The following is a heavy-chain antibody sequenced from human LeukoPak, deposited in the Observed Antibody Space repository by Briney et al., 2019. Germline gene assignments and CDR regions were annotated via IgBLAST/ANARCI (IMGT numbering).Heavy chain of an antibody. CDR1: GGSISSGGYY. J-gene: IGHJ4*02. D-gene: IGHD3-10*01. CDR2: IYYSGST. V-gene: IGHV4-31*03. Sequence: PSETLSLTCTVSGGSISSGGYYWSWIRQHPGKGLEWIGYIYYSGSTYYNPSLKSRVTISVDTSKNQFSLKLSSVTAADTAVYYCARGLELYVVRGVHFDYWGQGTLVTVSS. CDR3: ARGLELYVVRGVHFDY.